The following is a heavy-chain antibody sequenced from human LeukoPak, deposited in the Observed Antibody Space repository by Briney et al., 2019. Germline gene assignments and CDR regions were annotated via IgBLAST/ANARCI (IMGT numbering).Heavy chain of an antibody. D-gene: IGHD2-8*01. Sequence: PGGSLRLSCVASGITFSDYYMNWIRQAPGKGLEWVSYISGSGSTKYYADSVRGRFTISRDNAKNSLYLQMNGLRAEDTAVYYCARGGYCSNVVCYTSRSLDYWGQGTLVTVSS. CDR1: GITFSDYY. CDR2: ISGSGSTK. CDR3: ARGGYCSNVVCYTSRSLDY. J-gene: IGHJ4*02. V-gene: IGHV3-11*01.